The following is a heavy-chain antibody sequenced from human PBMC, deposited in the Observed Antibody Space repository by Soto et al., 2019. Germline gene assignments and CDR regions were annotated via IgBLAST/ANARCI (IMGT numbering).Heavy chain of an antibody. J-gene: IGHJ4*02. CDR2: ISYDGSNK. Sequence: SGGSLRLSCAASGFTFRNFGMHWVRQVPGKGLEWVAVISYDGSNKYYADSVKGRFTISRDNSKNTLYLQMNSLRAEDTAVYYCAKDLLRFLEWLLYPDYWGQGTLVTVSS. V-gene: IGHV3-30*18. D-gene: IGHD3-3*01. CDR1: GFTFRNFG. CDR3: AKDLLRFLEWLLYPDY.